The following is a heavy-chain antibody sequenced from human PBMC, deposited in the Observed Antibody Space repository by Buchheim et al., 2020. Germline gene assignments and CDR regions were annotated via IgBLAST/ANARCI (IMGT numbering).Heavy chain of an antibody. CDR3: ARVSGNFDWRGRLGMDV. Sequence: QVQLVQSGAEVKKPGASVKVSCKASGYTFTSYYMHWVQQAPGQGLEWMGIINPSGGSTSYAQKFQGRVTMTRDTSTSTVYMELSSLRSEDTAVYYCARVSGNFDWRGRLGMDVWGQGTT. CDR2: INPSGGST. CDR1: GYTFTSYY. V-gene: IGHV1-46*03. J-gene: IGHJ6*02. D-gene: IGHD3-9*01.